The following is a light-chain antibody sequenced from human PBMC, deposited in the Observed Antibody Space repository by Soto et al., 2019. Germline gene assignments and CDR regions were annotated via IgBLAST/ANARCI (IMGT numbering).Light chain of an antibody. J-gene: IGKJ1*01. Sequence: IVMTQSPATLSVSHGERATLSCRASQSVSSNLAWYQQKPGQAPRPLIYVASTRATGIPARYSGSGSGTEFTLTISSLQSEDFAVYYCQQYNNWPRTFGQGTKV. V-gene: IGKV3-15*01. CDR1: QSVSSN. CDR2: VAS. CDR3: QQYNNWPRT.